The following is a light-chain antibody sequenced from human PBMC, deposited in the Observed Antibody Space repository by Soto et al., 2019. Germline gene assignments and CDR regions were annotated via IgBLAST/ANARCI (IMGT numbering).Light chain of an antibody. Sequence: EIVLTQSPGTLSLSPGERATLSCRSRQSVSSSYLAGYQQKPGQAPRLLIYGASSRAPGIPDRFSGSGSGTDFTLTISRLESEDFAVYYCQQYGSSPPWTFGQGTKVEIK. CDR2: GAS. V-gene: IGKV3-20*01. CDR1: QSVSSSY. CDR3: QQYGSSPPWT. J-gene: IGKJ1*01.